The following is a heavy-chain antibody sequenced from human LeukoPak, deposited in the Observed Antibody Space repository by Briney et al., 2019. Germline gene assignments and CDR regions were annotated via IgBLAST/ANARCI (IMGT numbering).Heavy chain of an antibody. CDR2: IRYDGINK. Sequence: PGGSLRLSCAASGLPFSNYGMHWVRQAPGKGLEWVAFIRYDGINKYHADSVKGRFTISRDNSKDTLYLQMNSLRAEDTAVYYCAKDFGGSYGWFIDYWGQGTLVTVSS. V-gene: IGHV3-30*02. D-gene: IGHD1-26*01. CDR3: AKDFGGSYGWFIDY. J-gene: IGHJ4*02. CDR1: GLPFSNYG.